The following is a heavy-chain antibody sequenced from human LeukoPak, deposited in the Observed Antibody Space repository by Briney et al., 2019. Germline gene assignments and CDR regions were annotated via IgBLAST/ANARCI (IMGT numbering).Heavy chain of an antibody. CDR1: GFTFSSYS. Sequence: GSLRLSCAASGFTFSSYSMNWVRQAPGKGLEWVSSISSSSSYIYYADSVKGRFTISRDNAKNSLYLQMNSLRAEDTAVYYCARVMWELRYYFDYWGQGTLVTVSS. V-gene: IGHV3-21*01. CDR2: ISSSSSYI. J-gene: IGHJ4*02. D-gene: IGHD1-26*01. CDR3: ARVMWELRYYFDY.